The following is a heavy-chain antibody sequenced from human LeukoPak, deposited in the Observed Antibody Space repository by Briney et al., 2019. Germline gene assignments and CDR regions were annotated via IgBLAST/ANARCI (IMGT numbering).Heavy chain of an antibody. J-gene: IGHJ4*02. CDR3: ARGRGGSRASDY. Sequence: PSETLSLTCAVYGGSFSGYYWNWIRQPPGKGLEWIGEINHSGSTNYNPSLKSRVTISVDTSKNQFSLKLSSVTAADTAVYYCARGRGGSRASDYWGQGTLVTVSS. D-gene: IGHD1-26*01. V-gene: IGHV4-34*01. CDR2: INHSGST. CDR1: GGSFSGYY.